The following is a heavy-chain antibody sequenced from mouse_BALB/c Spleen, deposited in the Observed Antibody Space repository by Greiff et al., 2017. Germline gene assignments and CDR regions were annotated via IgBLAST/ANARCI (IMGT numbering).Heavy chain of an antibody. CDR2: ISSGGST. D-gene: IGHD2-10*01. J-gene: IGHJ1*01. CDR1: GFTFSSYA. V-gene: IGHV5-6-5*01. Sequence: EVQLVESGGGLVKPGGSLKLSCAASGFTFSSYAMSWVRQTPEKRLEWVASISSGGSTYYPDSVKGRFTISRDNARNILYLQMSSLRSEDTAMYYCARGSPYYGNYAGYFDVWGAGTTVTVSS. CDR3: ARGSPYYGNYAGYFDV.